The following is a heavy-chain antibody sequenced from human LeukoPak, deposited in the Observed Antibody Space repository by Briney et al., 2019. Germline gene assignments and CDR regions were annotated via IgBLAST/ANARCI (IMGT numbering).Heavy chain of an antibody. CDR1: GYTLTELS. V-gene: IGHV1-24*01. CDR3: ATATPLKYYDILNGRYDYDDGMDV. D-gene: IGHD3-9*01. J-gene: IGHJ6*02. CDR2: FVLEDGET. Sequence: GASVKVSCKVSGYTLTELSMHWGRQAPGKGLEWVGGFVLEDGETIYAQKFQSRVTMTEDTSPDTAYMELSSLRSEDTAVYYCATATPLKYYDILNGRYDYDDGMDVWGQGTTVTVSS.